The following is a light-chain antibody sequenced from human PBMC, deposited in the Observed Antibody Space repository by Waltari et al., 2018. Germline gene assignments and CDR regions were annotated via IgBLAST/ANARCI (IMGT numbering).Light chain of an antibody. CDR2: KAN. Sequence: QTVVTQEPSLSVSPGGTVTLTCALSSGSLSTTSYATWYQQTPGQAPRTLVYKANAGSAGVPDRFAGSILGNTAALTITWAQADDESDYYCALYMGSGIWVFGGGTRLTVL. V-gene: IGLV8-61*01. J-gene: IGLJ3*02. CDR1: SGSLSTTSY. CDR3: ALYMGSGIWV.